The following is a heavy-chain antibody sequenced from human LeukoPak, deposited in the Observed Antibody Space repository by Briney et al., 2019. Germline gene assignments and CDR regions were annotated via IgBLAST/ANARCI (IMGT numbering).Heavy chain of an antibody. V-gene: IGHV3-48*04. J-gene: IGHJ4*02. Sequence: PGGSLRLSCAASGFTVSSYEMNWLRQAPGKGLEWVSYISGSTGAINYAASVKGRFTISRDNAKNSLYLQMNGLRAEDTAVYYCAREIGGGHHYFDYWGQGALVTVSS. D-gene: IGHD1-26*01. CDR3: AREIGGGHHYFDY. CDR2: ISGSTGAI. CDR1: GFTVSSYE.